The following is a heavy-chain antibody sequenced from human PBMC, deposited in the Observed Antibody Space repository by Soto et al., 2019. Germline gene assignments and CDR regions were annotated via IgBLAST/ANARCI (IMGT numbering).Heavy chain of an antibody. CDR2: IWYDGSNK. J-gene: IGHJ6*02. D-gene: IGHD2-2*01. Sequence: GGSLRLSCSASGFTFSSYGMHWVRQARGKGLEWVAVIWYDGSNKYYADSVKGRFTISRDNSKNTLYLQMNSLRAEDTAVYYCARDQDDIVVVPAALGMDVWGQGTTVTVSS. CDR3: ARDQDDIVVVPAALGMDV. V-gene: IGHV3-33*01. CDR1: GFTFSSYG.